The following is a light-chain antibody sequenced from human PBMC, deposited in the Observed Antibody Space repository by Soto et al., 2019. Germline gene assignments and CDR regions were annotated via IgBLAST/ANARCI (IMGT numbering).Light chain of an antibody. J-gene: IGLJ2*01. V-gene: IGLV2-14*03. CDR3: SSYTRSSTLDVV. CDR1: SSDVGGYNY. Sequence: QSVLTQPASVSGSPGQSITISCTGASSDVGGYNYVSWYQQHPGKAPKLMIYDVSNRPSGVSNRFSGSKSGNTASLTISGLQAGDEADYYCSSYTRSSTLDVVFGGGTKVTVL. CDR2: DVS.